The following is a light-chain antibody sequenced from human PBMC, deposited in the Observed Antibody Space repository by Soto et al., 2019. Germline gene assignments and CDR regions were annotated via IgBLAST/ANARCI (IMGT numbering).Light chain of an antibody. CDR2: KAS. Sequence: DIQMTQSPSTLSASVGDRVTITCRASQSISSWLAWYQQKPGKAPKLLIYKASSLESGVPSRFSGSGSGTAFTLTISSLQPDDFAIYFCQQYNSYSRTFGQGTKVEI. J-gene: IGKJ1*01. CDR3: QQYNSYSRT. V-gene: IGKV1-5*03. CDR1: QSISSW.